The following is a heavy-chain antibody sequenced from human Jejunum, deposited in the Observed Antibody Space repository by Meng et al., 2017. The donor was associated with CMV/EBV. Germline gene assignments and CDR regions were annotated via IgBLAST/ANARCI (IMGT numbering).Heavy chain of an antibody. J-gene: IGHJ4*02. Sequence: QVALRAPGPGWVKPSETLSLICTVSGGSINNYYWNWIRQSAGKGLEWIGRIYTSGSTNYNPSLQSRVTMSVDTSKNQFSLKLTSVTAADTAVYYCARGYSSDWYDYWGQGALVTVSS. D-gene: IGHD6-19*01. CDR2: IYTSGST. CDR1: GGSINNYY. CDR3: ARGYSSDWYDY. V-gene: IGHV4-4*07.